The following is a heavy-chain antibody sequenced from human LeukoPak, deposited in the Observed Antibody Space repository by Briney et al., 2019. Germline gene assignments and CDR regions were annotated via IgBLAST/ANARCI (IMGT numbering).Heavy chain of an antibody. J-gene: IGHJ4*02. CDR3: AREWAGVGGYSYGYYDY. CDR2: ISSGGSTI. Sequence: GGSLRLFRASSGFTFSDYYMRWIRQAPGKGLEWVSYISSGGSTIYYADSVKGRFTISRDNAKTSLYLQMCNLRAEDTAVYYCAREWAGVGGYSYGYYDYWDQGTLVTVSS. D-gene: IGHD5-18*01. CDR1: GFTFSDYY. V-gene: IGHV3-11*01.